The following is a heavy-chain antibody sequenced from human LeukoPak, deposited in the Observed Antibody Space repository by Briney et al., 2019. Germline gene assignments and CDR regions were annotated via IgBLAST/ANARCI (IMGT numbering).Heavy chain of an antibody. CDR2: ISSNGGST. Sequence: GGSLRLSCAASGFTFSSYAMHWVRQAPGRRLEYVSAISSNGGSTYYANSVKGRFTTSRDNSKNTLYLQMGSLRAEDMAVYYCARGVGPFDIWGQGTMVTVSS. J-gene: IGHJ3*02. CDR3: ARGVGPFDI. CDR1: GFTFSSYA. D-gene: IGHD2-15*01. V-gene: IGHV3-64*01.